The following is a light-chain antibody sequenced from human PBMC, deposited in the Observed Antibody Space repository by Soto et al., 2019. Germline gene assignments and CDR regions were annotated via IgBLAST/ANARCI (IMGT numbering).Light chain of an antibody. J-gene: IGKJ3*01. CDR2: GAS. Sequence: EIVMTQSPATLSVSPGKRATLSCRASQSVSSDLAWYQQKPGQAPRLLIYGASTRATGIPARFSGSGSGTEITLSISSLQSEDFAVYFCQQYNNWPGTFGPGTKVDIK. V-gene: IGKV3-15*01. CDR1: QSVSSD. CDR3: QQYNNWPGT.